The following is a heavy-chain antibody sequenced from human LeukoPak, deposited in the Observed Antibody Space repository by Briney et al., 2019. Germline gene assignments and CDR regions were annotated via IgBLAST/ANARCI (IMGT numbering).Heavy chain of an antibody. J-gene: IGHJ4*02. CDR2: IIPIFGTA. CDR3: ATSNHVAPALGYFDS. D-gene: IGHD5-18*01. Sequence: SVKVSCKASGGTFSSYAISWVRQAPGQGLEWMGGIIPIFGTANYAQKFQGRVTITADESTSTAYMDLGSLRSDDTAVYYCATSNHVAPALGYFDSWGQGTLVTVSS. CDR1: GGTFSSYA. V-gene: IGHV1-69*13.